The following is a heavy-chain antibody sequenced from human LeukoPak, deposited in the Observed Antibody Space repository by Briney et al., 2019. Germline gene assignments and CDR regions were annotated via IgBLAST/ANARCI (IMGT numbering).Heavy chain of an antibody. V-gene: IGHV3-53*01. J-gene: IGHJ6*03. Sequence: GRSLRLSCAASGFTVSSNYMSWVRQAPGKGLEWVSVIYSGGSTYYADSVKGRFTISRDNSKNTLYLQMNSLRAEDTAVYYCARPGVTGYYYMDVWGKGTTVTVSS. D-gene: IGHD1-1*01. CDR3: ARPGVTGYYYMDV. CDR1: GFTVSSNY. CDR2: IYSGGST.